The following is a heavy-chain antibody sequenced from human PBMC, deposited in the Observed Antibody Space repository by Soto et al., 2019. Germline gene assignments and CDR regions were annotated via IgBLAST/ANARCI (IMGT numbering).Heavy chain of an antibody. D-gene: IGHD2-2*01. V-gene: IGHV4-59*03. J-gene: IGHJ5*02. Sequence: QVQLQESGPGLVKPSETLSLTCIVSGVSISSGYCTWIRQSPGKGLEWIGYISHSGLRHYRASLQSRLTMTVDTSNNQFSLNLTCVTAADTAIYYCATSNTTCPGCYSWGQGTLVTVSS. CDR1: GVSISSGY. CDR3: ATSNTTCPGCYS. CDR2: ISHSGLR.